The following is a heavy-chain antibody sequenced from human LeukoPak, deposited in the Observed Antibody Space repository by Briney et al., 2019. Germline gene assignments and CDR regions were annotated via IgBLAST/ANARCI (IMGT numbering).Heavy chain of an antibody. J-gene: IGHJ3*02. Sequence: GGSLRLSCAASGFTFDEYGMSWVRQAPGKGLEWVSGINWNGGSTGYADSVKGRFTISRDNGKNSLYLQMNSMRAEDTALYYCARDGAVGYSYGASDIWGQGTMVTVSS. CDR1: GFTFDEYG. CDR2: INWNGGST. V-gene: IGHV3-20*04. D-gene: IGHD5-18*01. CDR3: ARDGAVGYSYGASDI.